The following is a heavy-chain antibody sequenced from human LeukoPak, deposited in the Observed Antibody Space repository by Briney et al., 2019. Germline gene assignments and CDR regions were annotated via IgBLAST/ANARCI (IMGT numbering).Heavy chain of an antibody. D-gene: IGHD6-13*01. CDR3: ARDFGGAAAGNPNDY. CDR2: IIPILGIA. CDR1: GGTFSSYA. V-gene: IGHV1-69*04. J-gene: IGHJ4*02. Sequence: ASVKVSCKASGGTFSSYAISWVRQAPGQGLEWMGRIIPILGIANYAQKFQGRVTITADKSTSTAYMELSSLRSEDTAVYYCARDFGGAAAGNPNDYWGQGTLVTVSS.